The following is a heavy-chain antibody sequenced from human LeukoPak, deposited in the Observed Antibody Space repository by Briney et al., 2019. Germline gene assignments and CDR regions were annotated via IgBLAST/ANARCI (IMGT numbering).Heavy chain of an antibody. J-gene: IGHJ3*02. CDR2: ISGYNGHT. Sequence: ASVKVSCKASGYTFTSYGLSWVRQAPGRGLEWMGWISGYNGHTNYAQKLQGRVTMTTDTSTSTAYMELRSLRSDDTALYYCARDLHYYDSSGYSYYDTFDIWGQGTMVTVSS. V-gene: IGHV1-18*01. D-gene: IGHD3-22*01. CDR3: ARDLHYYDSSGYSYYDTFDI. CDR1: GYTFTSYG.